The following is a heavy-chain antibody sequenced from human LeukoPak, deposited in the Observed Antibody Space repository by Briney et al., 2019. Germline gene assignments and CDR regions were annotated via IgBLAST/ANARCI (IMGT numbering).Heavy chain of an antibody. Sequence: SETLSLTCTVSGXSISSYYGSWIRQPPGKGLEWIGYIYYSGSTNYNPSLKSRVTISVDTSKNQFPLKLSSVTAADTAVYYCARHKQLVSPFDYWGQGTLVTVSS. D-gene: IGHD6-13*01. CDR3: ARHKQLVSPFDY. J-gene: IGHJ4*02. CDR1: GXSISSYY. CDR2: IYYSGST. V-gene: IGHV4-59*08.